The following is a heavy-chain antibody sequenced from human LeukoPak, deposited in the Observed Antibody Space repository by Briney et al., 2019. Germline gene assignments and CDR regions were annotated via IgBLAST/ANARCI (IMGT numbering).Heavy chain of an antibody. D-gene: IGHD3-16*01. CDR2: VNHSGST. Sequence: SETLSLTCAVYGGSFRGYYWSWMRQPPGKGLEWIGEVNHSGSTNYNPSLKSRVTISVDKSKNQFSLKLSSVTAADTAVYYCARGLSNSRRTLLGLDYWGQGTLVTVSP. V-gene: IGHV4-34*01. J-gene: IGHJ4*02. CDR3: ARGLSNSRRTLLGLDY. CDR1: GGSFRGYY.